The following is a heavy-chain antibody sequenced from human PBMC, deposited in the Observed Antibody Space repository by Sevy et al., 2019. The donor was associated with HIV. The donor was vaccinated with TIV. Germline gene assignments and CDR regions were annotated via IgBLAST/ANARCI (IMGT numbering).Heavy chain of an antibody. CDR2: ISGSGGST. V-gene: IGHV3-23*01. J-gene: IGHJ4*02. D-gene: IGHD1-26*01. Sequence: GGSLRLSCAASGFTFSSYAMSWVRQAPGKGLEWVSAISGSGGSTYYADSVKGRFTISRDNSKNTLYLKMNSLRAEDTDVYYCAKFRSRGIVGDTRGDYFDYWGQGTLVTVSS. CDR1: GFTFSSYA. CDR3: AKFRSRGIVGDTRGDYFDY.